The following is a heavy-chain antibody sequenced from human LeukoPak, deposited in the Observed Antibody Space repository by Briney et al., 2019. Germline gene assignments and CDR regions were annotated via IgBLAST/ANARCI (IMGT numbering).Heavy chain of an antibody. CDR2: IYYSGST. CDR1: GGSISSYY. V-gene: IGHV4-59*01. D-gene: IGHD6-6*01. J-gene: IGHJ6*02. Sequence: SETLSLTCTVSGGSISSYYWSWIRQPPGKGLEWIGYIYYSGSTNYNPSLKSRVTISVDTSKNQLSLKLSSVTAADTAVYYCARENSSSDRYYYYYGMDVWGQGATVTVSS. CDR3: ARENSSSDRYYYYYGMDV.